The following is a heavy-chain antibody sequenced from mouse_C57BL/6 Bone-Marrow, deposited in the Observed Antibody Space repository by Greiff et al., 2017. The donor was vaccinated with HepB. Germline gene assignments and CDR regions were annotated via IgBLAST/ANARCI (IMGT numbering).Heavy chain of an antibody. CDR2: IYPGDGDT. CDR1: GYAFSSYW. J-gene: IGHJ1*03. CDR3: LYYYGSSYWYFDV. Sequence: QVQLKESGAELVKPGASVKISCKASGYAFSSYWMNWVKQRPGKGLEWIGQIYPGDGDTNYNGKFKGKATLTADKSSSTAYMQLSSLTSEDSAVYFCLYYYGSSYWYFDVWGTGTTVTVSS. D-gene: IGHD1-1*01. V-gene: IGHV1-80*01.